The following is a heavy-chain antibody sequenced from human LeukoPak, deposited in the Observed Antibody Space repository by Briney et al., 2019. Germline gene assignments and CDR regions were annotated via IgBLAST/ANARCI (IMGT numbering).Heavy chain of an antibody. CDR1: GFTFNSYS. D-gene: IGHD3-10*01. CDR2: ISSSSSYI. J-gene: IGHJ4*02. V-gene: IGHV3-21*01. CDR3: AKATLLWFGEALYYFDY. Sequence: GGSLRLSCAASGFTFNSYSMNWVRQAPGKGLEWVSSISSSSSYIYYADSVKGRFTISRDNAKNSLYLQMNSLRAEDTAVYYCAKATLLWFGEALYYFDYWGQGTLVTVSS.